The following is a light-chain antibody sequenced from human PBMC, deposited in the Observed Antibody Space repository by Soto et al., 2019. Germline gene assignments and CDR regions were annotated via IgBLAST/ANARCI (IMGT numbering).Light chain of an antibody. J-gene: IGKJ4*01. CDR2: GAY. CDR1: QSVSSN. Sequence: EIVMTQSPATRCVSAGESATLSWRASQSVSSNLAWYQKKPGQAHRLLIYGAYTRATGIPDRFSGSGSGTEFTLTISSLRSPDLAVYYCQQYNNWPQLTFGGGTKVDIK. V-gene: IGKV3-15*01. CDR3: QQYNNWPQLT.